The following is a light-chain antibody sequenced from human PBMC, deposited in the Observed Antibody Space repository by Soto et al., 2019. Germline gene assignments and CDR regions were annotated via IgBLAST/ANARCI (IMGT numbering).Light chain of an antibody. CDR2: QVS. V-gene: IGKV1-5*03. CDR3: QHYKRYPYN. CDR1: QSISSW. J-gene: IGKJ2*01. Sequence: DIQMTQSPSTLSASVGDTVTITCRASQSISSWLAWYQQKPGKAPNLLIYQVSSLESGVPSRFSGSGSGTEITLNISSLQPYDFATYYCQHYKRYPYNFGQGTKLEI.